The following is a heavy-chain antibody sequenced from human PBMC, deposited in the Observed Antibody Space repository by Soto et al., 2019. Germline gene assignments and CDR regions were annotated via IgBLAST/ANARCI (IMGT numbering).Heavy chain of an antibody. CDR3: AKAGGYDILTGYRNRFDP. D-gene: IGHD3-9*01. CDR2: ISGGGGST. CDR1: GFSFSSYA. J-gene: IGHJ5*02. Sequence: EVQLLESGGGLVQPGGSLRLSCAASGFSFSSYAMSWVRQAPGKGLEWVSGISGGGGSTYYAVSVKGRFTIPRDNSKNTLSLQMNSLRVEDTAIYYCAKAGGYDILTGYRNRFDPWGQGTLVTVSS. V-gene: IGHV3-23*01.